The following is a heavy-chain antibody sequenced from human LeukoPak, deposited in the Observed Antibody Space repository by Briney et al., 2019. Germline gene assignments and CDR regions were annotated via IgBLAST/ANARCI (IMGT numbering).Heavy chain of an antibody. CDR2: ISYDGSNK. J-gene: IGHJ6*02. D-gene: IGHD2-2*01. CDR3: ARDFPHYCSSTSCYSYYYYYGMDV. Sequence: PRGSLRLSCAAPGFTFSSYAMHWVRQAPGKGLEWVAVISYDGSNKYYADSVKGRFTISRDNSKNTLYLQMNSLRAEDTAVYYCARDFPHYCSSTSCYSYYYYYGMDVWGQGTTVTVSS. CDR1: GFTFSSYA. V-gene: IGHV3-30*04.